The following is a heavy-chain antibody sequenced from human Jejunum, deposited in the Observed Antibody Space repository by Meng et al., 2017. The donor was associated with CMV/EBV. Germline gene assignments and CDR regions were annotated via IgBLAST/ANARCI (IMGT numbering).Heavy chain of an antibody. Sequence: TLKDSGPTMVQPTQTLTLPCTFSGFSLSNSGGGVGWIVQPPGKALEWLGLTYWDDHQRYNPSLQSRLTITKDASKNQVVLTMTNMDPVDTATYYCAHTSGYSSGWADYWGQGTLVTVSS. CDR2: TYWDDHQ. D-gene: IGHD6-19*01. J-gene: IGHJ4*02. CDR1: GFSLSNSGGG. CDR3: AHTSGYSSGWADY. V-gene: IGHV2-5*02.